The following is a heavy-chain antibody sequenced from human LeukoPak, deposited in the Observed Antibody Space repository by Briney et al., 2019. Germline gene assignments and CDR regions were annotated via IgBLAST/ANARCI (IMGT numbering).Heavy chain of an antibody. V-gene: IGHV3-30-3*01. CDR1: GFTFSTYA. Sequence: PGGSLRLSCAASGFTFSTYAMPWVRQAPGKGLEWVAVISYDGSNKYYADSVKGRFTISRDNSKNTLYLQMNSLRAEDTAVYYCARDLKADGYNYDYFGYWGQGTLVTVSS. CDR2: ISYDGSNK. J-gene: IGHJ4*02. CDR3: ARDLKADGYNYDYFGY. D-gene: IGHD5-24*01.